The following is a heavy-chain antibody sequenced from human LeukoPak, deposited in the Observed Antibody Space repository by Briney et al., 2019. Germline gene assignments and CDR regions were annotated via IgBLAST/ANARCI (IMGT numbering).Heavy chain of an antibody. V-gene: IGHV4-38-2*01. J-gene: IGHJ4*02. CDR3: ARSLSRGYSGFRVSPFDY. CDR2: IFHSGST. D-gene: IGHD5-12*01. CDR1: GYSISSGYY. Sequence: SETLSLTCAVSGYSISSGYYWGWIRQPPGKGLEWIGSIFHSGSTYYNPSLKSRVTIPVDKSKNHFSLKLSSVTAADTAVYYCARSLSRGYSGFRVSPFDYWGQGTLVTVSS.